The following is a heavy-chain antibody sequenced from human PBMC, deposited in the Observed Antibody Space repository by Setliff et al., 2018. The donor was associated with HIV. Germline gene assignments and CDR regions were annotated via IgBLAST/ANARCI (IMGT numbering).Heavy chain of an antibody. CDR2: INPNSGGT. CDR3: ARCYYDSSGPTDAFDI. J-gene: IGHJ3*02. V-gene: IGHV1-2*04. CDR1: GYTFTTYG. Sequence: ASVKVSCKASGYTFTTYGITWVRQAPGQGLEWMGWINPNSGGTNYAQKFQGWVTMTRDTSISTAYMELSRLRSDDTAVYYCARCYYDSSGPTDAFDIWGQGTVVTVSS. D-gene: IGHD3-22*01.